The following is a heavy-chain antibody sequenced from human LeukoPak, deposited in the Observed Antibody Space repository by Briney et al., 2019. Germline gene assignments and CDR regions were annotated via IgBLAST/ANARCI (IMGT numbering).Heavy chain of an antibody. J-gene: IGHJ4*02. Sequence: SETLSLTCTVSGGSISSSSYYWGWIRQPPGKGLEWIGNIYYSGSTYYNPSLKSRVTISVDTSKNHFSLKLSSVTAADTAVYYCARARGSGGDCPGYWGQGTLVTVSS. CDR2: IYYSGST. CDR3: ARARGSGGDCPGY. V-gene: IGHV4-39*07. D-gene: IGHD2-21*02. CDR1: GGSISSSSYY.